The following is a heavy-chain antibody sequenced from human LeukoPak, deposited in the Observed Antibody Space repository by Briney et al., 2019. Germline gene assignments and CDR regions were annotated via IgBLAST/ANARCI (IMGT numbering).Heavy chain of an antibody. Sequence: PGGSLRLSCAASGFTFSSYAMSWVRQAPGKGLEWVSAISGSGSSTYYADSVKGRFTISRDNSKNTLYLQMNSLRAEDTAVYYCAKDIGSWYNKYFQHWGQGTLVTVSS. J-gene: IGHJ1*01. CDR2: ISGSGSST. CDR3: AKDIGSWYNKYFQH. D-gene: IGHD6-13*01. CDR1: GFTFSSYA. V-gene: IGHV3-23*01.